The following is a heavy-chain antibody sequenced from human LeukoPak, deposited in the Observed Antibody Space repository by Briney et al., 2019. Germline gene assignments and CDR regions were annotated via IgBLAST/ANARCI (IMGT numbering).Heavy chain of an antibody. CDR1: GYSISSSNW. D-gene: IGHD5-18*01. J-gene: IGHJ5*02. CDR3: ARSVNGYLNWFDP. CDR2: IYYSGST. V-gene: IGHV4-28*01. Sequence: PSETLSLTCAVSGYSISSSNWWGWIRQPPGKGLEWIGYIYYSGSTYYNPSLKSRVTMSVDTPKNQFSLKLNSVTAVDTAVYYCARSVNGYLNWFDPWGQGTLVTVSS.